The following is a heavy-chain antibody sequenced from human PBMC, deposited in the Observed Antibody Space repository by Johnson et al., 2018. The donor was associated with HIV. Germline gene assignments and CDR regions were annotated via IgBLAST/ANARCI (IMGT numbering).Heavy chain of an antibody. J-gene: IGHJ3*02. D-gene: IGHD6-6*01. CDR2: ISGSGGST. CDR1: GFTFSSYT. V-gene: IGHV3-23*04. CDR3: GWQLAGWNDAFDI. Sequence: VQLVESGGGLVKPGGSLRLSCAASGFTFSSYTVHWVRQSPGKGLEWVSAISGSGGSTYYADSVKGRFTISRDNSKNTLYLQMNSLRAEDTAVYYCGWQLAGWNDAFDIWGQGTMVTVSS.